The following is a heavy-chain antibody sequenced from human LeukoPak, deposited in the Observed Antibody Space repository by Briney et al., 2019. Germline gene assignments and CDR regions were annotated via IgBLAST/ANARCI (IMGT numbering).Heavy chain of an antibody. J-gene: IGHJ4*02. D-gene: IGHD2-15*01. CDR2: INQDGNEK. CDR3: ARDLRYLGYCTGGSCYSGGYYFDY. CDR1: GFTFNNYG. Sequence: GGSLRLSCAVSGFTFNNYGMTWVRQAPGEGLEWVANINQDGNEKYYVDSVKGRFTISRDNAKKSVYLQMNSLRAEDTAVYYCARDLRYLGYCTGGSCYSGGYYFDYWGQGTLVTVSS. V-gene: IGHV3-7*01.